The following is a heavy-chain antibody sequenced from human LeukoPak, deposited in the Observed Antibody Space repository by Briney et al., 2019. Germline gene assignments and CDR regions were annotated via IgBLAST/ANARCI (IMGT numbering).Heavy chain of an antibody. V-gene: IGHV1-46*01. D-gene: IGHD2-2*01. J-gene: IGHJ4*02. CDR2: INPSGGST. Sequence: ASVKVSCKASGYTFTSYYMHWVRQAPGQGLEWMGIINPSGGSTSYAQKFQGRVTMTRDTSTSTVYMELSSLRSGDTAVYYCARVDRYCSSTSCSTFYFDYWGQGTLVTVSS. CDR1: GYTFTSYY. CDR3: ARVDRYCSSTSCSTFYFDY.